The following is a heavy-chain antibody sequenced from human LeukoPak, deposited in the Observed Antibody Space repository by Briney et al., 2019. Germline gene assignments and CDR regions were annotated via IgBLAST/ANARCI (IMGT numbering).Heavy chain of an antibody. J-gene: IGHJ3*02. Sequence: QPGGSLRLSCAASGFTFNRFWMNWVRQAPGRGLEWVANIDQSGGRNNYVDSVKGRFTISRDNAKNSLFLEMSSLRADDTAVYFCARDVEGGTFDIWGQGTTVTVSS. CDR1: GFTFNRFW. D-gene: IGHD3-16*01. V-gene: IGHV3-7*05. CDR2: IDQSGGRN. CDR3: ARDVEGGTFDI.